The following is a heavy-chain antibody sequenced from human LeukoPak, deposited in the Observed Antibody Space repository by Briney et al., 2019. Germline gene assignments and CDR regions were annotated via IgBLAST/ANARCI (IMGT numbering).Heavy chain of an antibody. CDR3: ARQHSSSWYGELNWFDP. J-gene: IGHJ5*02. CDR2: ISAYNGNT. Sequence: VKVSCKASGYTFTSYGISWVRQAPGQGLEWMGWISAYNGNTNYAQKLQGRVTMTTDTSTSTAYMELRSLRSDDTAVYYCARQHSSSWYGELNWFDPWGQGTLVTVSS. V-gene: IGHV1-18*01. CDR1: GYTFTSYG. D-gene: IGHD6-13*01.